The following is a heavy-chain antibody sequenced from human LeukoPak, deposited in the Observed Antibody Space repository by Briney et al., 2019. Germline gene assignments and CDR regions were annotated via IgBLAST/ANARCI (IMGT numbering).Heavy chain of an antibody. J-gene: IGHJ4*02. D-gene: IGHD3-3*01. CDR1: GGSFSGYY. CDR3: ARGRGGTRYDFWSGYGYFDY. Sequence: SETLSLTCAVYGGSFSGYYWSWIRQPPGKGLEWIGEINHSGSTNYNPSLKSRVTISVDTSKNQFSLKLSSVTAADTAVYYCARGRGGTRYDFWSGYGYFDYWGQGTLVTVSP. CDR2: INHSGST. V-gene: IGHV4-34*01.